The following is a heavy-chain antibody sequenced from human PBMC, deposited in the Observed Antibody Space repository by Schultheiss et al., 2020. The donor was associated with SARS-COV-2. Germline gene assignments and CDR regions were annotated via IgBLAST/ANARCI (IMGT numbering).Heavy chain of an antibody. Sequence: GGSLRLSCAASGFTFSSFALSWVRQAPGKGLEWVSSISGSSSYIYYADSVKGRFTISRDNAKNSLYLQMNSLRAEDTAVYYCARARVTTYSYWYFDLWGRGTLVTVSS. CDR2: ISGSSSYI. CDR1: GFTFSSFA. V-gene: IGHV3-21*01. CDR3: ARARVTTYSYWYFDL. J-gene: IGHJ2*01. D-gene: IGHD4-17*01.